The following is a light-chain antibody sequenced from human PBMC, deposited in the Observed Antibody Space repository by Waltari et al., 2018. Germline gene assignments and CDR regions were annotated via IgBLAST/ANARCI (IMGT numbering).Light chain of an antibody. V-gene: IGLV2-23*02. CDR3: CSYARYSTPSWI. CDR2: QVN. J-gene: IGLJ2*01. Sequence: QSALTQPASVSGSPGQSITISCTGTSSDVGAYDFVSWYQRYPGNGPKLLISQVNKRPAGGSTRFSGSTSGNTASLTISGLQAEDEADYFCCSYARYSTPSWIFGGGTKLTVL. CDR1: SSDVGAYDF.